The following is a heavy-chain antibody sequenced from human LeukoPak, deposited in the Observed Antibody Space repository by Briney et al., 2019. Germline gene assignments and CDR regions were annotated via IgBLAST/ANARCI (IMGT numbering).Heavy chain of an antibody. Sequence: ASVKVSCKASGYTFTSYGISWVRQAPGQGLEWMGWISAYNGNTNYAQKLQGRVTMTTDTSTSTAYMELSRLRSDDTAVYYCAREDGVWGSYRYFDYWGQGTLVTVSS. J-gene: IGHJ4*02. V-gene: IGHV1-18*01. CDR2: ISAYNGNT. CDR3: AREDGVWGSYRYFDY. CDR1: GYTFTSYG. D-gene: IGHD3-16*02.